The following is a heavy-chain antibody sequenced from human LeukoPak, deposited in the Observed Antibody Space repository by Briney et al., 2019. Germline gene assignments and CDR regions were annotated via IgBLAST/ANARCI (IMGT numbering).Heavy chain of an antibody. Sequence: PSETLSLICTVSGGSISSSSYYWGWIRQPPGKGLEWIGSIYYSGSTYYNPSLKSRVTISVHTSKNQFSLKLSSVTAADTAVYYCARHYSDSSAYFKYWGQGTLVTVSS. J-gene: IGHJ4*02. V-gene: IGHV4-39*01. CDR3: ARHYSDSSAYFKY. D-gene: IGHD3-22*01. CDR2: IYYSGST. CDR1: GGSISSSSYY.